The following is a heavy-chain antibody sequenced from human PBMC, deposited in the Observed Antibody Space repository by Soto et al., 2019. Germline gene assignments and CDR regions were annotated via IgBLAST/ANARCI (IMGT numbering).Heavy chain of an antibody. CDR3: ARDHSLYYYDSSGYYLFDY. Sequence: QVQLVQSGAEVKKPGASVKVSCKASGYTFTSYGISWVRQAPGQGLEWMGWISAYNGNTNYAQKLQGRVTMTTDTSTSTAYMELRSLRSDDTAVYYCARDHSLYYYDSSGYYLFDYWGQGTLVTVSS. CDR1: GYTFTSYG. J-gene: IGHJ4*02. D-gene: IGHD3-22*01. V-gene: IGHV1-18*01. CDR2: ISAYNGNT.